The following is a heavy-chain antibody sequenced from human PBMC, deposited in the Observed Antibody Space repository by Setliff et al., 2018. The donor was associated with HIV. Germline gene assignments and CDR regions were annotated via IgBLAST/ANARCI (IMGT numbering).Heavy chain of an antibody. CDR2: MYHTGST. D-gene: IGHD1-1*01. CDR3: ARNSQKGIQPLLLAS. V-gene: IGHV4-38-2*01. J-gene: IGHJ4*02. Sequence: SETLSLTCAVSGYSISSGCYWGWIRQPPGKGLEWIGSMYHTGSTYYSPSLNSRFTISVDTSKNQFSLKLSSVTAADTAVYYCARNSQKGIQPLLLASWGPGTLVTVSS. CDR1: GYSISSGCY.